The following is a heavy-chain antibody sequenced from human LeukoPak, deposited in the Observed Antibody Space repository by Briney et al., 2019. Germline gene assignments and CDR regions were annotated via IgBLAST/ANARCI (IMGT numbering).Heavy chain of an antibody. CDR3: AKDGSGWDYDSSGYYYDY. J-gene: IGHJ4*02. Sequence: GGSLRLSCAASGFTFSSYAMSWVRQAPGKGLEWVSAISGSGGSTYYADSVKGRFTISRDNSKNTLYLQMNSLRAEGTAVYYCAKDGSGWDYDSSGYYYDYWGQGTLVTVSS. V-gene: IGHV3-23*01. CDR2: ISGSGGST. CDR1: GFTFSSYA. D-gene: IGHD3-22*01.